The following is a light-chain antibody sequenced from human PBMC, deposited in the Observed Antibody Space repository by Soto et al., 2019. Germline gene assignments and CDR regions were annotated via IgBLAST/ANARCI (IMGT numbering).Light chain of an antibody. V-gene: IGKV1-27*01. CDR2: AAS. J-gene: IGKJ1*01. CDR3: QKYNSAPWT. CDR1: QGISNY. Sequence: DIQMTQSPSSLSTSVGDRVTITCRASQGISNYLAWYQQNPGRVPKLLIYAASTLQSGVPSRFSGSGSGTDFTLTIRGLQPEDVATYYCQKYNSAPWTFGQGTKVEIK.